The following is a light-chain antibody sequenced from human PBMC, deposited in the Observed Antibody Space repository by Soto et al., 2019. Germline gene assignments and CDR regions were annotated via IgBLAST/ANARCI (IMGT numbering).Light chain of an antibody. CDR1: QSLLHITGETF. Sequence: DVVMTQTPLSLSVAPGQPASISCKSSQSLLHITGETFLFWYLQKPGQSPQLLIYEVSTRVSGVPDRFSGGGSGKAFTLEFSRGESQEVGIYYCLQRTQLPPTFGQGKRLGI. CDR2: EVS. J-gene: IGKJ5*01. CDR3: LQRTQLPPT. V-gene: IGKV2D-29*02.